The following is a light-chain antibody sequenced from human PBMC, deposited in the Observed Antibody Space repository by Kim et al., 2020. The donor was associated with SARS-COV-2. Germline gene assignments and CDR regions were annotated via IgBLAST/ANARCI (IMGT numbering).Light chain of an antibody. CDR2: LNSDGSH. Sequence: QLVLTQPPSASASLGASVRLNCTLSSGHRSYAIAWHQQQPEKGPRYLMKLNSDGSHTKGDGVPDRFSGSSSGAERFLTISSLQSEDEADYYCQTWGTGIWVFAGGTQLTVL. V-gene: IGLV4-69*01. CDR3: QTWGTGIWV. J-gene: IGLJ3*02. CDR1: SGHRSYA.